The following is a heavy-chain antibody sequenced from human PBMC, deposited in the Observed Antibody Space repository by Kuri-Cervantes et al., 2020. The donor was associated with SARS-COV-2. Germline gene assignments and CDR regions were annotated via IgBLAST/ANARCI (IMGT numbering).Heavy chain of an antibody. Sequence: SVNVSCKASGGTFSSYAISWVRHAPGQGLEWMGGIIPIFGTANYAQKFQGRVTITTDESTSTAYMELSSLRSEDTAVYYCARVAGSSWYGDAFDIWGQGTMVTVSS. CDR3: ARVAGSSWYGDAFDI. D-gene: IGHD6-13*01. CDR2: IIPIFGTA. J-gene: IGHJ3*02. V-gene: IGHV1-69*05. CDR1: GGTFSSYA.